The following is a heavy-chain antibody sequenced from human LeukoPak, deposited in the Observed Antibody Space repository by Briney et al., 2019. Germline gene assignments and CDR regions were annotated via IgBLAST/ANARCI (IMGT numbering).Heavy chain of an antibody. J-gene: IGHJ5*02. V-gene: IGHV1-69*13. CDR3: ARVVGVVPAANWFDP. CDR2: IIPIFGTA. Sequence: GASVKVSCKASGGTFSSYAIGWVRQAPGQGLEWMGGIIPIFGTANYAQKFQGRVMITADESTSTAYMELSSLRSEDTAVYYCARVVGVVPAANWFDPWGQGTLVTVSS. CDR1: GGTFSSYA. D-gene: IGHD2-2*01.